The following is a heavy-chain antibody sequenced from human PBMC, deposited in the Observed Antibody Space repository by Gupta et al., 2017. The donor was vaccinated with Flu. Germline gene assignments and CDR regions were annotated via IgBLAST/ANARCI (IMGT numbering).Heavy chain of an antibody. CDR3: ARPRHYYDSSGYYPIDY. V-gene: IGHV3-48*02. Sequence: EVHLVESGGGLVQPGGSLRLSCAASGFTFSSYSMNWVRQAPGKGLEWVSYISSSSSTIYYADSVKGRFTISRDNAKNSLYLQMNSLRDEDTAVYYCARPRHYYDSSGYYPIDYWGQGTLVTVAS. CDR2: ISSSSSTI. D-gene: IGHD3-22*01. J-gene: IGHJ4*02. CDR1: GFTFSSYS.